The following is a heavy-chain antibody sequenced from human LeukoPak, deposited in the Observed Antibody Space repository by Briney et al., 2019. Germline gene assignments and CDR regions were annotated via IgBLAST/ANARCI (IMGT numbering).Heavy chain of an antibody. J-gene: IGHJ5*02. Sequence: ASVKVSCKASGYTFTSYYMHWVRQAPGQGLEWMGIINPSGGSTSYAQKFQGRVTMTRDTSTSSVYMELSSLRSEDTAVYYCARGRYYDSSGQDAYNWFDPWGQGTLVTVSS. CDR1: GYTFTSYY. D-gene: IGHD3-22*01. CDR3: ARGRYYDSSGQDAYNWFDP. CDR2: INPSGGST. V-gene: IGHV1-46*01.